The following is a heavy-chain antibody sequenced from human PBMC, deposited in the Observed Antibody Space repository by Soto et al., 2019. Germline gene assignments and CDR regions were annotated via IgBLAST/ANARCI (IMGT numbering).Heavy chain of an antibody. CDR3: AYCGVDCRGTDY. CDR1: GGTFSSYA. CDR2: IIPIVGTA. J-gene: IGHJ4*02. D-gene: IGHD2-21*02. Sequence: QVQLVQSGAEVKKPGSSVKGACKASGGTFSSYAISWVRQAPGQGLEWMGGIIPIVGTANYAQKFQGRVTITADESTSTAYMELSSLRSEATAVYYCAYCGVDCRGTDYWGQGSLVTVSS. V-gene: IGHV1-69*01.